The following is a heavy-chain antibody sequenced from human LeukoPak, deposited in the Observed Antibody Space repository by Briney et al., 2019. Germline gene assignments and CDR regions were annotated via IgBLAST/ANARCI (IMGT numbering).Heavy chain of an antibody. J-gene: IGHJ4*02. CDR3: ARVGWELRSEDY. D-gene: IGHD1-26*01. CDR2: ISNDGSNT. Sequence: AGGSLRLSCAASGFTFSNYGMHWVRQAPGKGLEWVAVISNDGSNTYYADSVKGRFTISRDNSKNMLDLQMNSLRAEDTAVYYCARVGWELRSEDYWGQGTLVTVSS. V-gene: IGHV3-30*03. CDR1: GFTFSNYG.